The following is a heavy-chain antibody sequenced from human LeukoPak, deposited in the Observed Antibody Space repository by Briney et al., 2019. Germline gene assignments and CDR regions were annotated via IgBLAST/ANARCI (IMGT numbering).Heavy chain of an antibody. CDR1: GGSISSYY. V-gene: IGHV4-4*07. D-gene: IGHD6-6*01. Sequence: SETLSLTCTVSGGSISSYYWSWIRQPAGKGLEWIGRIYTSGSTNYNPSLKSRVTMSVDTSKNQFSLKLSSVTAADTAVYYCATPGRYSSSGYFDYWGQGTLVTVSS. CDR2: IYTSGST. CDR3: ATPGRYSSSGYFDY. J-gene: IGHJ4*02.